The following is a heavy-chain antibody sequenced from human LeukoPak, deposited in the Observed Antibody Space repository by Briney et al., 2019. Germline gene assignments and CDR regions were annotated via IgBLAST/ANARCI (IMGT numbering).Heavy chain of an antibody. CDR2: ISSSSSYT. Sequence: GGSLRLSCAASGFTFSSYSMNWVRQAPGKGLEWVSSISSSSSYTCYADSVKGRFTISRDNAKNSLYLQMNSLRAEDTAVYYCAREGWDSGYPFDYWGQGTLVTVSS. J-gene: IGHJ4*02. D-gene: IGHD3-22*01. CDR3: AREGWDSGYPFDY. V-gene: IGHV3-21*01. CDR1: GFTFSSYS.